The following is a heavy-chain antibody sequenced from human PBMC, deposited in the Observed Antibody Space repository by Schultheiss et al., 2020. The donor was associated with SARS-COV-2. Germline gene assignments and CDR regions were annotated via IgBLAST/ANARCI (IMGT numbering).Heavy chain of an antibody. CDR3: ARGPNSSSWYPHDY. CDR2: INHSGST. Sequence: SETLSLTCAVYGGSFSGYYWSWIRQPPGKGLEWIGEINHSGSTNYNPSLKSRVTISVDTSKNQFSLKLSSVTAADTAVYYCARGPNSSSWYPHDYWGQGTLVTVSS. CDR1: GGSFSGYY. V-gene: IGHV4-34*01. D-gene: IGHD6-13*01. J-gene: IGHJ4*02.